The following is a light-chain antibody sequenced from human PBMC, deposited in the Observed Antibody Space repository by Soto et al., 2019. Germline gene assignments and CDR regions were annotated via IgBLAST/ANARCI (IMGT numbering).Light chain of an antibody. Sequence: QSVLTQPPSVSAAPGQKVTISCSGSSSNIGNNHVSWYQQLPGAAPKLLIYENNKRPSGILDRFSGSKSGTSATLGITGLQTGDEADYYCGTWDSSLSGGHVVFGGGTQLTVL. J-gene: IGLJ2*01. CDR3: GTWDSSLSGGHVV. CDR1: SSNIGNNH. CDR2: ENN. V-gene: IGLV1-51*02.